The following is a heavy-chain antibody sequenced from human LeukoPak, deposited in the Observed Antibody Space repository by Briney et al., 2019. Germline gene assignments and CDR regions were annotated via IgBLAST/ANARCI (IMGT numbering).Heavy chain of an antibody. CDR3: ARHPRSPYYCDRDCYPT. D-gene: IGHD2-21*02. Sequence: SETLSLTCTVSGGSVSGTTYFWAWIRQPPGQGLEWIGTIYYSGNTYYNPSLKNRLSISLDTSKNELSLRLSSVTVADSAVYYCARHPRSPYYCDRDCYPTWGQGTLVTVSS. V-gene: IGHV4-39*01. CDR2: IYYSGNT. J-gene: IGHJ5*02. CDR1: GGSVSGTTYF.